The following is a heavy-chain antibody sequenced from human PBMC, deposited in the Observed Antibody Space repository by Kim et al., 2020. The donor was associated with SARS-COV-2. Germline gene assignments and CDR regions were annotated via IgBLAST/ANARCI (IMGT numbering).Heavy chain of an antibody. CDR2: ISGSGGST. CDR3: AKDLVRGSGSYYGWFDP. D-gene: IGHD3-10*01. Sequence: GGSLRRSCAASGFTFSSYAMSWVRQAPGKGLEWVSAISGSGGSTYYADSVKGRFTISRDNSKNTLYLQMISLRAEDTAVYYCAKDLVRGSGSYYGWFDPWGQGTLVTVSS. V-gene: IGHV3-23*01. CDR1: GFTFSSYA. J-gene: IGHJ5*02.